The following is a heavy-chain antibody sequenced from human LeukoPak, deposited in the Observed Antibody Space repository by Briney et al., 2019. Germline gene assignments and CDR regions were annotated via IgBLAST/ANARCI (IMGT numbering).Heavy chain of an antibody. J-gene: IGHJ4*02. D-gene: IGHD3-22*01. CDR3: ARRSYYYDSSGYAY. Sequence: GGSLRLSCAASGFTFSSYAMSWVRQAPGKGLEWVSYISSSGSTIYYADSVKGRFTISRDNAKNSLYLQMNSLRAEDTAVYYCARRSYYYDSSGYAYWGQGTLVTVSS. CDR2: ISSSGSTI. CDR1: GFTFSSYA. V-gene: IGHV3-48*04.